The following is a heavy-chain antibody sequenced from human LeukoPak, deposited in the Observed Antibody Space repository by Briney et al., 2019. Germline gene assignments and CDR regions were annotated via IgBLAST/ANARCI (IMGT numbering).Heavy chain of an antibody. D-gene: IGHD3-9*01. CDR3: AREGESYYDILTGYYKSSWFDP. CDR1: GFTFSSYW. J-gene: IGHJ5*02. CDR2: IQQDGSEK. Sequence: GGSLRLSCAASGFTFSSYWMSWVRQAPGKGLEWVANIQQDGSEKYYVDSVKGRFTIFRDDGKTSLYLQMNSLRAEDTAVYYCAREGESYYDILTGYYKSSWFDPWGQGTLVTVSS. V-gene: IGHV3-7*04.